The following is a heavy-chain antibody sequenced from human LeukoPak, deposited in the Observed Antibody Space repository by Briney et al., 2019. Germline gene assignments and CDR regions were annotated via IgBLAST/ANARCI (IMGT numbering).Heavy chain of an antibody. Sequence: PETLSLTCTLSGGSISSYYWSWIRQPAGKGLEWIGRIYTSGSTNYNPSLKSRATMPVDTSKNQFSLKLSSVTAADTAVYYCAREGSSWYYFDYWGQGTLVTVSS. CDR1: GGSISSYY. J-gene: IGHJ4*02. CDR3: AREGSSWYYFDY. D-gene: IGHD6-13*01. CDR2: IYTSGST. V-gene: IGHV4-4*07.